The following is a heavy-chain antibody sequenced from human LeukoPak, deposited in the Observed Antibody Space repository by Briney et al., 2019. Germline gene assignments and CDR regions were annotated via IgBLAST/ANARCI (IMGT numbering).Heavy chain of an antibody. V-gene: IGHV4-39*01. J-gene: IGHJ4*02. CDR2: IYYSGST. CDR1: GGSISSSSYY. Sequence: PSETLSLTCTVSGGSISSSSYYWGWIRQPPGKGLEWIGSIYYSGSTYYNPSLKSRVTISVDTSKNKFSLKLSSVTAADTAVYYCARHSSSWYLFDYWGQGTLVTVSS. D-gene: IGHD6-13*01. CDR3: ARHSSSWYLFDY.